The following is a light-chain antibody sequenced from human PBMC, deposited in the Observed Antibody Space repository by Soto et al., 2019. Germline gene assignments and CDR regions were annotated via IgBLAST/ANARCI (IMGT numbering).Light chain of an antibody. J-gene: IGLJ1*01. CDR3: CSYAGRYTYV. CDR1: RNDVGGYNY. Sequence: QSVLTQPRSVSGSPGQSVTISCTGTRNDVGGYNYVSWYQQHPGKAPKLIIYDVSKRPSGVPDRFSGSKSGNTASLTISGLQAEDEADYYCCSYAGRYTYVFGTGTKVTVL. CDR2: DVS. V-gene: IGLV2-11*01.